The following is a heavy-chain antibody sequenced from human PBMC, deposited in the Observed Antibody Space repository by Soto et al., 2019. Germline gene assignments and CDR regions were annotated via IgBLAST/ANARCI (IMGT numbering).Heavy chain of an antibody. CDR1: GFTFDDYA. CDR2: ISWNSGNI. CDR3: AKDPQAWSGPYYFDY. V-gene: IGHV3-9*01. J-gene: IGHJ4*02. D-gene: IGHD3-3*01. Sequence: GGSLRLSCAASGFTFDDYAMHWVRQAPGKGPEWVSGISWNSGNIVYADSVKGRFTISRDNAKNSLYLQMNSLRPEDTALYYCAKDPQAWSGPYYFDYWGQGTLVTVSS.